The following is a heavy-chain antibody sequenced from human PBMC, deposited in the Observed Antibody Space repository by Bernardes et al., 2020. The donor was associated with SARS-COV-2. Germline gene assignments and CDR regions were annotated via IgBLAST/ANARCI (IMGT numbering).Heavy chain of an antibody. CDR2: ISYDGSNT. Sequence: SLKISCAASGFTFSSYGMHWVRQAPGKGLEWVAVISYDGSNTYYADSVKGRFTISRDNSKNTLYLQMNSLRAEDTAVSYCSKEGSYYYDSSGYEHEGFYFEYWGQGTLVTVSS. J-gene: IGHJ4*02. D-gene: IGHD3-22*01. CDR3: SKEGSYYYDSSGYEHEGFYFEY. CDR1: GFTFSSYG. V-gene: IGHV3-30*18.